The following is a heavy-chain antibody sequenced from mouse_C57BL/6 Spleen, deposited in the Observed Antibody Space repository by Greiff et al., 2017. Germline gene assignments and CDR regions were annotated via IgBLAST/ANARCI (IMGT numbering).Heavy chain of an antibody. Sequence: QVQLQQPGAELVKPGASVKMSCKASGYTFTSYWITWVKQRPGQGLEWIGDIYPGSGSTNYNEKFKSKATLTVDTPSSTAYMQLSSLTSEDSAVYYCARAHGSSPYYFDYWGQGTTLTVSS. V-gene: IGHV1-55*01. J-gene: IGHJ2*01. CDR1: GYTFTSYW. CDR3: ARAHGSSPYYFDY. CDR2: IYPGSGST. D-gene: IGHD1-1*01.